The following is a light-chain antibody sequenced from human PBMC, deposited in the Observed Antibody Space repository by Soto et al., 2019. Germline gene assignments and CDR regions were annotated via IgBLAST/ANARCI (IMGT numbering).Light chain of an antibody. CDR1: QSVADSY. V-gene: IGKV3-20*01. Sequence: EVVLTQSPATLSLSPGERATLSCRASQSVADSYSAWYQQKPGRPPRLLFYAATRKAAGIPDRFSGSGSGTDFTLTISTLEPDDFAVYYCHHFGSSPETFGQGTKVE. CDR2: AAT. CDR3: HHFGSSPET. J-gene: IGKJ1*01.